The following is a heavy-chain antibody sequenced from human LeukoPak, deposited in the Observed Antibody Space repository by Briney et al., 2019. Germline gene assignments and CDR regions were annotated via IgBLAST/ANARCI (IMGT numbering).Heavy chain of an antibody. Sequence: GGSLRLSCAASGFTFSSYAMCWVRQAPGKGLEWVSAISASAGSTYYADSVKGRFTISRDNSKSTLYLQMDSLRAEDTAVYYCAKVGSGWYSYSDYWGQGTLVTVSS. V-gene: IGHV3-23*01. CDR3: AKVGSGWYSYSDY. J-gene: IGHJ4*02. CDR2: ISASAGST. CDR1: GFTFSSYA. D-gene: IGHD6-19*01.